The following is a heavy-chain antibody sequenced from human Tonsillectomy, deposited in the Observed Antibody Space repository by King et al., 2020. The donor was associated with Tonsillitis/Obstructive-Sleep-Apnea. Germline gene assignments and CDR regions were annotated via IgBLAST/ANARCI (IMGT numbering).Heavy chain of an antibody. CDR1: GFTFSSYA. Sequence: VQLVESGGGVVQPGRSLRLSCAASGFTFSSYAMHWVRQAPGKGLEWVAVISYDGSNKYYAESVKGRFTISRDNSKNTLYLQMNSLRAEDTAVYYCARXLPXRKYDFWSGYGPETYYYGMDVWGQXTTVTVSS. CDR3: ARXLPXRKYDFWSGYGPETYYYGMDV. CDR2: ISYDGSNK. J-gene: IGHJ6*02. D-gene: IGHD3-3*01. V-gene: IGHV3-30*04.